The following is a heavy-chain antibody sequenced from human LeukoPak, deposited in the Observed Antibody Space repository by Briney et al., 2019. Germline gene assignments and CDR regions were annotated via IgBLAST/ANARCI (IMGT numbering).Heavy chain of an antibody. CDR1: GGSISSSNW. CDR2: IYHSGST. V-gene: IGHV4-4*02. CDR3: ASHPSWSKQWLDYFYYYYYMDA. Sequence: SETLSLTCAVSGGSISSSNWWTWVRQPPGKGLEWIGEIYHSGSTNYNPSLKSRVTISVDTSKNQFSLKLSSVTAADTAVYYCASHPSWSKQWLDYFYYYYYMDAWGKGTTVTISS. J-gene: IGHJ6*03. D-gene: IGHD6-19*01.